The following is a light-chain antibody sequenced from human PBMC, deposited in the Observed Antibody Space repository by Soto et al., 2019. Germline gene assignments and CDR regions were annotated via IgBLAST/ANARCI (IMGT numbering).Light chain of an antibody. Sequence: QAVVTQPPSVSAAPGQKVTISCSGSSSNIGHNYVSWYQQLPGTAPKLLIYENNKRPSGIPDRFSGSKSGTSATLGITGLQTGDEADYYCGTWDSSLSAGVFGGGTKLTVL. CDR2: ENN. V-gene: IGLV1-51*02. J-gene: IGLJ3*02. CDR3: GTWDSSLSAGV. CDR1: SSNIGHNY.